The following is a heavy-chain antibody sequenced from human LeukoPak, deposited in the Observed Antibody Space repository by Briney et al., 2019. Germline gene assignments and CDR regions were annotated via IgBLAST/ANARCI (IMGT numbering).Heavy chain of an antibody. CDR1: GFTFNNHV. J-gene: IGHJ4*02. CDR3: AKDQSRLNFDWLLYYDY. V-gene: IGHV3-23*01. Sequence: GGSLRLSCTASGFTFNNHVMSWVRQAPGKGLEWVSGISGSGGTTYYADSVKGRFAISRDNSKNTLYLQMNSLRAEDTAVYYCAKDQSRLNFDWLLYYDYWGQGTLVTVSS. CDR2: ISGSGGTT. D-gene: IGHD3-9*01.